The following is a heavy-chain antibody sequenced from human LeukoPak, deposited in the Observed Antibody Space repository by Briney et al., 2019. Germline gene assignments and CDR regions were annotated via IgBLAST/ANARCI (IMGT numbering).Heavy chain of an antibody. J-gene: IGHJ4*02. CDR2: VTTKPNNYAT. V-gene: IGHV3-73*01. CDR3: TAYRSGHY. CDR1: GLILSGSD. D-gene: IGHD6-19*01. Sequence: GACLRLSCAASGLILSGSDMHWVRQASGEGLEWVGRVTTKPNNYATTYGASVKGRFTISRNDTANTSYLQMNSRKTEDTVVYYCTAYRSGHYWGQGTLVTVSS.